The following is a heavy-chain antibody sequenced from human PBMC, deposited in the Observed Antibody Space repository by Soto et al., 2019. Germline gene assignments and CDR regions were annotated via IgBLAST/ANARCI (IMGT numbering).Heavy chain of an antibody. D-gene: IGHD5-18*01. J-gene: IGHJ4*02. CDR3: VRSLMSRAMESFDY. CDR2: ISYTVDA. Sequence: HVQLQESGPGLVKPSEPLSLTCSVSAGSISRYYWGWVRQSPGEGLEWIAHISYTVDASYNPSLQSRVTISLDTSKNQVALSLMSVTAADTAVYYCVRSLMSRAMESFDYWGQGTLVTVTS. V-gene: IGHV4-59*01. CDR1: AGSISRYY.